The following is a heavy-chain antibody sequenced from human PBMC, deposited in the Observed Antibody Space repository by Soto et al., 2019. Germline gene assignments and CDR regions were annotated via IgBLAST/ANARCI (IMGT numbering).Heavy chain of an antibody. J-gene: IGHJ6*02. V-gene: IGHV1-69*01. CDR1: GGTFSNYV. Sequence: QVQLVQSGTEVKKPGSSAKVSCKASGGTFSNYVISWVRQAPGQGLEWMGGIIPLFGTTDYAKKFQGRIAITADESTTTVFMELSSLRFEDMAVYFCHIDVGSGELSGVWGQGTTVIVSS. D-gene: IGHD3-10*01. CDR3: HIDVGSGELSGV. CDR2: IIPLFGTT.